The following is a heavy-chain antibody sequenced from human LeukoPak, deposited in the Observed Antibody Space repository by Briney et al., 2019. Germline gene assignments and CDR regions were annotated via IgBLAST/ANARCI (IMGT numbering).Heavy chain of an antibody. CDR2: IYSGGST. Sequence: GGSLRLSCAASGFTVSSKYMTWVRQAPGKGLEWVSVIYSGGSTFYADSVRGRFTISRDSSKNTVYLQMSSLRAEDTAVYYCARGRGSYYDTTGGLDYWGQGTLVTVSS. V-gene: IGHV3-53*01. D-gene: IGHD3-22*01. J-gene: IGHJ4*02. CDR3: ARGRGSYYDTTGGLDY. CDR1: GFTVSSKY.